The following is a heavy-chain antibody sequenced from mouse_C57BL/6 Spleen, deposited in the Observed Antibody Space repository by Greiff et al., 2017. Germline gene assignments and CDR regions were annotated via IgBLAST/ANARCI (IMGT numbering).Heavy chain of an antibody. J-gene: IGHJ3*01. Sequence: QVQLQQSGAELVKPGASVKLSCKASGYTFTSYWMHWVKQRPGQGLEWIGMIHPNSGSTNYNEKFKSKATLTVDKSSSTAYMQLSSLTSEDSAVYYCARAYYYGSSYEAWFAYWGQGTLVTVSA. CDR2: IHPNSGST. CDR1: GYTFTSYW. D-gene: IGHD1-1*01. CDR3: ARAYYYGSSYEAWFAY. V-gene: IGHV1-64*01.